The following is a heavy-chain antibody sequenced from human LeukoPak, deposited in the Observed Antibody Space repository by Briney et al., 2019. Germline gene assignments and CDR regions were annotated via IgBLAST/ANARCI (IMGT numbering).Heavy chain of an antibody. CDR3: ARAGGQLLHGFGYFEY. CDR2: INPNSGGT. J-gene: IGHJ4*02. Sequence: GASVKVSCKASGYTFTGYYMHWVRQAPGQGLEWMGWINPNSGGTNYAQKFQGRVTMTRDTSISTAYMELSRLRSDDTAVYYCARAGGQLLHGFGYFEYWGQGTLVTVSS. D-gene: IGHD6-13*01. V-gene: IGHV1-2*02. CDR1: GYTFTGYY.